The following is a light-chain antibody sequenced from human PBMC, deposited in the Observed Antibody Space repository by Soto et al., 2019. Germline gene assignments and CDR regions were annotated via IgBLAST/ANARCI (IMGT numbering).Light chain of an antibody. CDR2: NVY. CDR1: SSDVGAYNF. V-gene: IGLV2-14*03. CDR3: SSYTISRTYV. Sequence: QSALTQPASVSGSPGQSITISCTGTSSDVGAYNFVSWHQQHPGKAPKLIIYNVYDRPSGISHRFSGSKSGNTASLTISGLQGEDEADYYCSSYTISRTYVFGTGTKLTVL. J-gene: IGLJ1*01.